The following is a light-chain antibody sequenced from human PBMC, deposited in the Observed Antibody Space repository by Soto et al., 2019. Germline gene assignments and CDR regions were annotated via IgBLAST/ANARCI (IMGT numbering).Light chain of an antibody. CDR3: QSYDSSLSAHYV. CDR2: GNS. CDR1: SSNIGATYD. Sequence: QSVLTQPPSVSGAPGQRVTICDSGSSSNIGATYDVQWYQQLPGTAPKLLIYGNSNRPSGVPDRFSGSKSGTSASLAITGLQADDEADYYCQSYDSSLSAHYVFRTGTKLTVL. V-gene: IGLV1-40*01. J-gene: IGLJ1*01.